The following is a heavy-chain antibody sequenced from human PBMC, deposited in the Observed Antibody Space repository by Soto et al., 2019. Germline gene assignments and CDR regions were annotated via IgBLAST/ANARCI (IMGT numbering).Heavy chain of an antibody. D-gene: IGHD3-22*01. J-gene: IGHJ4*02. Sequence: GGSLRLSCSASGFTFRVYSMNWVRQAPGKGLEWVSYITSDERTIYYADSVKGRFTISRDNAKNTLYLQMNSLRVEDTAVYYCVRGDGDYYDGNGYLGRHWGQGTLVTVSS. V-gene: IGHV3-48*04. CDR3: VRGDGDYYDGNGYLGRH. CDR2: ITSDERTI. CDR1: GFTFRVYS.